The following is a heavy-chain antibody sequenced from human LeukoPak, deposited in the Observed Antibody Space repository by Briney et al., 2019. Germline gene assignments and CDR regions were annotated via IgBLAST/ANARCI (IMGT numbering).Heavy chain of an antibody. CDR2: INNDGSST. Sequence: PGGSLRLSCAASGFTFSSYWMHWVRQAPGKGLVWVSRINNDGSSTSYADSVKGRFTISRDNAKNTLYLQMNSLRAEDTAVYYCARVEGHWFDPWGQGTLVTVSS. J-gene: IGHJ5*02. CDR1: GFTFSSYW. V-gene: IGHV3-74*01. CDR3: ARVEGHWFDP.